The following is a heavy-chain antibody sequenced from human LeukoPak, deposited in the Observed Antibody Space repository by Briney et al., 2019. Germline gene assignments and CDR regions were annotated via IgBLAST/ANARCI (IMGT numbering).Heavy chain of an antibody. Sequence: PGGSLRLSCAASGFTVSSNYMSWVRQAPGKGLEWVSVIYSGGSTYYADSVKGRFTISRDNSKNTLYLQMNSLRAEDTAVYYCARERGVRGVIPYYFDYWGQGTLVTVSS. CDR1: GFTVSSNY. CDR3: ARERGVRGVIPYYFDY. J-gene: IGHJ4*02. D-gene: IGHD3-10*01. CDR2: IYSGGST. V-gene: IGHV3-66*01.